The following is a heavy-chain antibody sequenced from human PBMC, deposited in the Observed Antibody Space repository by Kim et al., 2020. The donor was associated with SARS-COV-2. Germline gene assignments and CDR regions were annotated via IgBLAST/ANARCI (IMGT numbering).Heavy chain of an antibody. V-gene: IGHV3-15*01. CDR1: GFTFSNAW. J-gene: IGHJ6*02. CDR2: IKSKTDGGTT. CDR3: TTDGQQLGYYYYYGMDV. D-gene: IGHD6-13*01. Sequence: GGSLRLSCAASGFTFSNAWMSWVRQAPGKGLEWVGRIKSKTDGGTTDYAAPVKGRFTISRDDSKNTLYLQMNSLKTEDTAVYYCTTDGQQLGYYYYYGMDVWCQGTTVTVSS.